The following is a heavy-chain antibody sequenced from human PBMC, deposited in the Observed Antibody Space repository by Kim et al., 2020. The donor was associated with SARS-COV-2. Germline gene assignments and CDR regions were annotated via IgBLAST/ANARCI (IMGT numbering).Heavy chain of an antibody. CDR1: GFILSSYA. D-gene: IGHD6-19*01. CDR3: AKEGPHVTGTPPYYDYGMDV. Sequence: GGSLRLSCAASGFILSSYAMSWVRQAPGKGLEWVSAISGSGGTTYYADSVKGRFTISRENSKNTLYLQMNSLRAEDTAVYYCAKEGPHVTGTPPYYDYGMDVWGQGTTVTVSS. CDR2: ISGSGGTT. J-gene: IGHJ6*02. V-gene: IGHV3-23*01.